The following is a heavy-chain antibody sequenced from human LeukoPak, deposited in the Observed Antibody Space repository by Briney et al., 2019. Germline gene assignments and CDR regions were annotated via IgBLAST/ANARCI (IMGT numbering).Heavy chain of an antibody. V-gene: IGHV3-30-3*01. D-gene: IGHD3-10*01. CDR1: GFTFSSYA. CDR2: ISYDGSNK. J-gene: IGHJ4*02. CDR3: ARAKWFGDLGLPLFDY. Sequence: GGSLRLSCAASGFTFSSYAMHWVRQAPGKGLEWVAVISYDGSNKYYADSVKGRFTISRDNSKNTLYLQMNSLRAEDTAVYYCARAKWFGDLGLPLFDYWGQGTLVTVSS.